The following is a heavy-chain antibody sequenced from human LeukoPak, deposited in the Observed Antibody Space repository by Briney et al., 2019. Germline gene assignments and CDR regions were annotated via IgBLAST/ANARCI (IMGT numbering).Heavy chain of an antibody. CDR3: ARPYRHPGAFDI. J-gene: IGHJ3*02. CDR1: GFTVSSNY. CDR2: IYSGGST. V-gene: IGHV3-53*01. Sequence: PGGSLRLSCAPSGFTVSSNYMSWVRQAPGKGLEWVSVIYSGGSTYYAGSVKGRFTISRDNSKNTLYLQINSLRAEDTAVYYCARPYRHPGAFDIWGQGTMVTVSS. D-gene: IGHD3-16*02.